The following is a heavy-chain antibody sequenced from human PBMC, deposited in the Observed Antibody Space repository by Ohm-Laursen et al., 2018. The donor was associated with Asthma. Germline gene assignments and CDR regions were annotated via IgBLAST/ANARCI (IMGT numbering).Heavy chain of an antibody. Sequence: GSLRLSCAASGYSFSLYSIHWIRQAPGKGLQWVASISTASTFIYYADSVKGRITISWDDAKNSLYLQMNSLRVDDTAVYYCTTLGDSSITQWGQGTLVTVSS. V-gene: IGHV3-21*04. CDR3: TTLGDSSITQ. CDR1: GYSFSLYS. CDR2: ISTASTFI. J-gene: IGHJ4*02. D-gene: IGHD3-16*01.